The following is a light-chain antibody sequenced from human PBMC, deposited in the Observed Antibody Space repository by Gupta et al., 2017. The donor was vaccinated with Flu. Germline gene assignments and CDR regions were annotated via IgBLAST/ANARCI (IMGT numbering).Light chain of an antibody. Sequence: DIVMTQSHYYLAVSLGESATINCKSSQSVLYSYNNKNYLAWYQQKPGQPPKLLIYWAATRESGVCDRFSGSGYVTDFTLTIGRLRAEDVAVYYCEQYYSTPPTFGQRIKVEI. V-gene: IGKV4-1*01. CDR3: EQYYSTPPT. CDR2: WAA. CDR1: QSVLYSYNNKNY. J-gene: IGKJ1*01.